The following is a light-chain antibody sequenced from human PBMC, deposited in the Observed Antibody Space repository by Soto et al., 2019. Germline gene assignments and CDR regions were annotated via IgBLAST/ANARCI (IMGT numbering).Light chain of an antibody. CDR3: AAWDDSMNGFV. Sequence: QSVLTQPPSTSGTPGQRVTISCSGSRSDIGSNTVNWYQHLPGTAPKLLIYGNNQRPSGVPDRFSGSKSGTSASLAISGLQSEDEADYYCAAWDDSMNGFVFGRGTKVTVL. CDR1: RSDIGSNT. J-gene: IGLJ1*01. V-gene: IGLV1-44*01. CDR2: GNN.